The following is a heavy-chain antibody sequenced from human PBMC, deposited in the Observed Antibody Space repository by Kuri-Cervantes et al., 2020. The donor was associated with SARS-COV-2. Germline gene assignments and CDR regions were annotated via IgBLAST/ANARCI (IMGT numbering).Heavy chain of an antibody. V-gene: IGHV4-59*01. CDR1: GGSISSYY. CDR3: ARVRIFGVPGFAFDI. Sequence: GSLRLSCTVSGGSISSYYWSWIRQPPGKGLGWIGYIYYSGSTNYNPSLKSRVTISVDTSKNQFSLKLSSVTAADTAVYYCARVRIFGVPGFAFDIWGQGTMVTVSS. J-gene: IGHJ3*02. CDR2: IYYSGST. D-gene: IGHD3-3*01.